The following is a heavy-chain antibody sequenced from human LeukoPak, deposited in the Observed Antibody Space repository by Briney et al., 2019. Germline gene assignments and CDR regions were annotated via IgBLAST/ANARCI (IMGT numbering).Heavy chain of an antibody. V-gene: IGHV3-30*18. CDR1: GFTFSSYG. Sequence: PGGSLRLSCAASGFTFSSYGMHWVRQAPGKGLEWVAVISYDGSNKYYADSVKGRFTIPRDNSKNTLYLQMNSLRAEDTAVYYCAKEAPYCGGDCYPHFDYWGQGTLVTVSS. J-gene: IGHJ4*02. CDR3: AKEAPYCGGDCYPHFDY. CDR2: ISYDGSNK. D-gene: IGHD2-21*02.